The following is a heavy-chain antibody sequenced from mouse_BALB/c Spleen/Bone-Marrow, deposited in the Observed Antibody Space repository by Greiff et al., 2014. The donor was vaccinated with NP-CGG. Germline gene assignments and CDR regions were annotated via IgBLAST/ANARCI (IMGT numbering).Heavy chain of an antibody. D-gene: IGHD2-2*01. Sequence: QVQLKESGAELARPGASVKMSCKASGYTFAYYTVHWVKQRPGQGLEWIGYINPSSGYTNYNQKFKDKAILTTDKSSSTAHMQLSSLTSEDSAVYYCAREVYGSWFAYWGQGTLVTVSA. CDR3: AREVYGSWFAY. V-gene: IGHV1-4*01. J-gene: IGHJ3*01. CDR1: GYTFAYYT. CDR2: INPSSGYT.